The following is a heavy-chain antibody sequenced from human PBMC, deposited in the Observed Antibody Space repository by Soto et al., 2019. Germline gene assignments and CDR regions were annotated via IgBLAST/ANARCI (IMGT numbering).Heavy chain of an antibody. V-gene: IGHV1-69*01. Sequence: QVQLVQSGAEVKKPGSSVKVSCKASGGTFSSYAISWVRQAPGQGLEWMGGIIPIFGTANYAQKFQGRVTITAYESTRTAYMELSSLRSEDTAVYYCARDSPRITIFGVVTRGWFDPWGQGTLVTVSS. J-gene: IGHJ5*02. D-gene: IGHD3-3*01. CDR2: IIPIFGTA. CDR1: GGTFSSYA. CDR3: ARDSPRITIFGVVTRGWFDP.